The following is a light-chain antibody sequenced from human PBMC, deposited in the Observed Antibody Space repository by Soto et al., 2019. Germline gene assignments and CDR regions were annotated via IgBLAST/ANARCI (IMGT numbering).Light chain of an antibody. J-gene: IGKJ5*01. Sequence: EIVLTQSPGTLSLSPGERATLSCRATQSVSSGYLAWYQHKPGQAPRLLMSGASSRATGIPDRFSGSGSGTDFSLTISRLEPEDFAVYYCQQYGSSPQTFGQGTRLEIK. CDR3: QQYGSSPQT. V-gene: IGKV3-20*01. CDR2: GAS. CDR1: QSVSSGY.